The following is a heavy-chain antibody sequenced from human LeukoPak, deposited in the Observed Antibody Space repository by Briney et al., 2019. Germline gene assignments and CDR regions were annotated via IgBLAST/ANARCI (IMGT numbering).Heavy chain of an antibody. J-gene: IGHJ4*02. V-gene: IGHV4-4*07. CDR3: ARETTNYYDSSGYDY. CDR2: IYTSGGT. Sequence: SETLSLTCTVSGGSIYSYYWTWVRLPAGRGLEWIGRIYTSGGTNYNPSLMSRVTISIDKSKNQFSLKLYSVTAADTAVYYCARETTNYYDSSGYDYWGQGTLVTVSS. D-gene: IGHD3-22*01. CDR1: GGSIYSYY.